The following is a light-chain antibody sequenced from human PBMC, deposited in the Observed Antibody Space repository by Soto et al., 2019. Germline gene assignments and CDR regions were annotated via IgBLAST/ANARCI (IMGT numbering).Light chain of an antibody. CDR1: SSDVGGYNY. CDR3: SSYTSSSTPGV. J-gene: IGLJ1*01. CDR2: EVS. V-gene: IGLV2-14*01. Sequence: SVXTRPSSGSGARGQWITISCTGTSSDVGGYNYVSWYQQHPGKAPKLMIYEVSNRPSGVSNRFSGSKSGNTASLTISGLQAEDEPDYHCSSYTSSSTPGVFGTGTKVTVL.